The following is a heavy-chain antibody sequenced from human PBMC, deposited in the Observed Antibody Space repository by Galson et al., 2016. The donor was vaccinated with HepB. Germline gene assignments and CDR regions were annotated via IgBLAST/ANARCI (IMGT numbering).Heavy chain of an antibody. CDR3: GVGYWSLGWFDP. CDR1: GGSISGSNSY. CDR2: ISHGGSP. V-gene: IGHV4-39*02. Sequence: SETLSLTCTVSGGSISGSNSYWGWIRQPPGQRMEWIGTISHGGSPYYNPSLKSRVTMSVDTSKNLFSLKLSSVTATDTAVYYCGVGYWSLGWFDPWGQGTLVPVSS. D-gene: IGHD2-15*01. J-gene: IGHJ5*02.